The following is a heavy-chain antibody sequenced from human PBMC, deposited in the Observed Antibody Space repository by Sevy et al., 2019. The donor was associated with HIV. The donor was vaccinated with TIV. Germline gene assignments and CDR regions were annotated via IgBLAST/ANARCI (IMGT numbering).Heavy chain of an antibody. CDR3: TSSMVYATLYFDY. Sequence: GSLRLSCTASGFTFGDYAMSWVRQAPGKGLEWVGFIRSKAYGGTAEYAASVKGRFTISRDDSKSIAYLQMNSLKTEDTAVYYCTSSMVYATLYFDYWGQGTLVTASS. D-gene: IGHD2-8*01. CDR1: GFTFGDYA. V-gene: IGHV3-49*04. CDR2: IRSKAYGGTA. J-gene: IGHJ4*02.